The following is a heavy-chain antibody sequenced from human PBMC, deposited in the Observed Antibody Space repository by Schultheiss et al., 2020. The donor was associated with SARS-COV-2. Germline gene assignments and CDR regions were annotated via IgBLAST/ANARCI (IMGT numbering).Heavy chain of an antibody. CDR2: IRGKANSYST. D-gene: IGHD6-25*01. J-gene: IGHJ4*02. Sequence: GESLKISCAASGFTFSDHYMDWVRQAPGEGLEWVGRIRGKANSYSTEYAASVKGRFTISRDDSKNSLYLQMNSLKTEDTAVYYCARVSSVYYLDYWGQGTLVTVSS. V-gene: IGHV3-72*01. CDR1: GFTFSDHY. CDR3: ARVSSVYYLDY.